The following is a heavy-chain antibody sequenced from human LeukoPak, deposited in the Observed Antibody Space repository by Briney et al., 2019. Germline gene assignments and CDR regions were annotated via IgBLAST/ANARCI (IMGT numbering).Heavy chain of an antibody. V-gene: IGHV3-74*01. CDR3: ARDNPFCWGCSCYYGMDG. Sequence: GGSLRLSCAASGITFSSYRMHWVRQAPGEGLVWVSQINGDGSRTTYAYSVKGRFATSRDNAKNTLYLQMSALRAEDTAVYYCARDNPFCWGCSCYYGMDGWGQGTTVTDSS. D-gene: IGHD3-16*01. J-gene: IGHJ6*02. CDR2: INGDGSRT. CDR1: GITFSSYR.